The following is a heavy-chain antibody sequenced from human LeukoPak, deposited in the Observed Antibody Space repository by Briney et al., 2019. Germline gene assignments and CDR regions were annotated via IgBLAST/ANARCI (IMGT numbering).Heavy chain of an antibody. D-gene: IGHD3-22*01. V-gene: IGHV1-69*05. CDR2: IIPILGTA. CDR1: GGTFSSYA. CDR3: ARGYYDSSGYTPGDFDY. Sequence: SVKVSCKASGGTFSSYAISWVRQAPGQGLEWMGGIIPILGTANYAQKFQGRVTITTDESTSTAYMELSSLRSEDTAVYYCARGYYDSSGYTPGDFDYWGQGTLVTVSS. J-gene: IGHJ4*02.